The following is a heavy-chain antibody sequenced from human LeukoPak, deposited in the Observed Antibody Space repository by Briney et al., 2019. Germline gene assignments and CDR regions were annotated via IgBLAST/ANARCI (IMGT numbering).Heavy chain of an antibody. CDR2: INHSGST. D-gene: IGHD4-17*01. Sequence: SETLSLTCAVYGGSFSGYYWSWLRQPPGKGLEWIGEINHSGSTNYNPSLKSRVTISVDTSKNQFSLKLSSVPAADTAVYYCAVDNYGFDYCGQGNLVTVSS. J-gene: IGHJ4*02. CDR1: GGSFSGYY. V-gene: IGHV4-34*01. CDR3: AVDNYGFDY.